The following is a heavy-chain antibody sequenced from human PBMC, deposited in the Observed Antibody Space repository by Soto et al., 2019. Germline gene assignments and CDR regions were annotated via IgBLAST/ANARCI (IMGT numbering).Heavy chain of an antibody. D-gene: IGHD2-2*01. CDR1: GFTFSSYA. V-gene: IGHV3-30-3*01. Sequence: QVQLVESGGGVVQPGRSLRLSCAASGFTFSSYAMHWVRQAPGKGLEWVAVISYDGSNKYYADSVKGRFTISRDNSKNTLYLQMNSLRAEDTAVYYCAGLNRGYCSSTSCYDRSDYYYYGTDVWGQGTTVTVSS. J-gene: IGHJ6*02. CDR2: ISYDGSNK. CDR3: AGLNRGYCSSTSCYDRSDYYYYGTDV.